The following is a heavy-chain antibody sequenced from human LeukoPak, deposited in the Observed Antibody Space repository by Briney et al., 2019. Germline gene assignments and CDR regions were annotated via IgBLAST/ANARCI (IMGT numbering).Heavy chain of an antibody. CDR2: ISSSSSTI. D-gene: IGHD6-19*01. J-gene: IGHJ4*02. CDR3: ARDKRLGAVAGPYYFDY. CDR1: GFTFSSYS. Sequence: PGGSLRLSCAASGFTFSSYSMNWVRQAPGKGLEWVSYISSSSSTIYYADFVKGRFTISRDNAKNSLYLQMNSLRDEDTAVYYCARDKRLGAVAGPYYFDYWGQGTLVTVSS. V-gene: IGHV3-48*02.